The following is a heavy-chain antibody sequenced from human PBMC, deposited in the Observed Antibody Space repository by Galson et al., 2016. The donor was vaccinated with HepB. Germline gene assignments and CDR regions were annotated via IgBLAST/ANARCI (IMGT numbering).Heavy chain of an antibody. Sequence: SLRLSCAASGFTFSNYWMHWVRQAPGKGLVWVSRLNNDGSNTAYADSVMGRFTISRENAKNTLYLQMNSLRVDDTAVYYCTRDRGDGYNQDYWGQGTLVTVSS. D-gene: IGHD5-24*01. CDR1: GFTFSNYW. CDR2: LNNDGSNT. J-gene: IGHJ4*02. CDR3: TRDRGDGYNQDY. V-gene: IGHV3-74*01.